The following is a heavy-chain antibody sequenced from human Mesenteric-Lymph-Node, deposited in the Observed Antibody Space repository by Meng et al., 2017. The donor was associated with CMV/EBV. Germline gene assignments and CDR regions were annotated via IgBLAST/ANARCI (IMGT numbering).Heavy chain of an antibody. CDR2: IYWDDDK. CDR3: THMRQLAFDY. J-gene: IGHJ4*02. V-gene: IGHV2-5*02. CDR1: WFSLRTPGVG. D-gene: IGHD1-1*01. Sequence: TCTISWFSLRTPGVGVAWIRQPPGKALEWLALIYWDDDKRYSPSLKSRLTITKDTSKNQVVLTMTNLDPVDTATYYCTHMRQLAFDYWGQGTLVTVSS.